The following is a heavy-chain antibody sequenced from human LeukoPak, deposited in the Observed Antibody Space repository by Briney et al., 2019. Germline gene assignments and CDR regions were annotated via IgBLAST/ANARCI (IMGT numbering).Heavy chain of an antibody. CDR1: GFTFSSYA. J-gene: IGHJ6*02. Sequence: PGGSLRLSCAASGFTFSSYAMHWVRQAPGKGLEWVSTISASGGSTYYADSVKGRFTISRDNSKNTLYLQMNSLRAEDTALYYCTKGGGFNYYYYGMDVWGQGTTATVSS. CDR3: TKGGGFNYYYYGMDV. CDR2: ISASGGST. D-gene: IGHD5-24*01. V-gene: IGHV3-23*01.